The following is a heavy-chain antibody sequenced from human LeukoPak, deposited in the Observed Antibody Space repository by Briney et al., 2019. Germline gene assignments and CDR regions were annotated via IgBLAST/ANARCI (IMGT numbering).Heavy chain of an antibody. CDR3: AKVSSRGYSYGFDAFDI. CDR2: ISSSGSTI. CDR1: GFTFSDYY. Sequence: PGGSLRLSCAASGFTFSDYYMSWIRQAPGKGLEWVSYISSSGSTIYYADSVKGRFTISRDNSKNTLYLQMNSRRAEDTAVYYCAKVSSRGYSYGFDAFDIWGQGTMVTVSS. D-gene: IGHD5-18*01. J-gene: IGHJ3*02. V-gene: IGHV3-11*04.